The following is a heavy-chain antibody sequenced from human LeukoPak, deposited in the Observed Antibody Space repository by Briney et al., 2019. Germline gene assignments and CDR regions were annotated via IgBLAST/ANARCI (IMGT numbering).Heavy chain of an antibody. J-gene: IGHJ3*02. CDR3: ARTKYYYDSSGTDAFDI. V-gene: IGHV4-39*07. D-gene: IGHD3-22*01. Sequence: SETLSLTCTVSGGSISSSSYYWGWIRQPPGKGLEWIGSIYYSGSTYYNPSLKSRVTISVDTSKNQFSLKLSSVTAADTAVYYCARTKYYYDSSGTDAFDIWGQGTMVTVSS. CDR1: GGSISSSSYY. CDR2: IYYSGST.